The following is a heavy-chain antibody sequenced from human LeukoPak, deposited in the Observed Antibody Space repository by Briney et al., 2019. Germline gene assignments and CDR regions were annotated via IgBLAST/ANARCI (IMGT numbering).Heavy chain of an antibody. J-gene: IGHJ1*01. V-gene: IGHV3-48*03. CDR1: GFTFSSYE. D-gene: IGHD6-13*01. Sequence: PGGSLRLSCATSGFTFSSYEMNWVRQAPGKGLEWVSYISSSGSTIYYADSVKGRFTISRDNAKNSLYLQMNSLRAEDTAVYYCARSGIPAAGTGFQHWGQGTLVTVSS. CDR2: ISSSGSTI. CDR3: ARSGIPAAGTGFQH.